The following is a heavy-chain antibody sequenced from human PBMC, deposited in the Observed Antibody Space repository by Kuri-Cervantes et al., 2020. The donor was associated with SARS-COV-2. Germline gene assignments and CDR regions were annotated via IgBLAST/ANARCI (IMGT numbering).Heavy chain of an antibody. V-gene: IGHV4-4*07. CDR3: ARGDFWSGSHATNWFDP. J-gene: IGHJ5*02. CDR1: GGSISSYY. Sequence: SETLSLTCTVSGGSISSYYWSWIRQPAGKGLEWIGHIYTSGSTNYNPSLKSRVTISVDTSKNQFSLKLSSVTAADTAVYYCARGDFWSGSHATNWFDPWGQGTLVTVSS. D-gene: IGHD3-3*01. CDR2: IYTSGST.